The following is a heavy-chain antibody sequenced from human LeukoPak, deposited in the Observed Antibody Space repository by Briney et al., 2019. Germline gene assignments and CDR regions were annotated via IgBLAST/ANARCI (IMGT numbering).Heavy chain of an antibody. J-gene: IGHJ3*02. V-gene: IGHV3-48*04. CDR3: ASICSGGRCYNGAFHI. CDR1: GFTFSSYS. Sequence: GGSLRLSCAASGFTFSSYSMNWVRQAPGKGLEWVSYISRSRSTKYYADSVKGRFTISRDNAKNSLYLQINSLRVEDAAVYYCASICSGGRCYNGAFHIWGQGTMVTVSS. CDR2: ISRSRSTK. D-gene: IGHD2-15*01.